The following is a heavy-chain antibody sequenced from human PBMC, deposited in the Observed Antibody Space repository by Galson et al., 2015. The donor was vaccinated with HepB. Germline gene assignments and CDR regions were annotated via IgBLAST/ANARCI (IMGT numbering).Heavy chain of an antibody. CDR3: ARLRRDFWFDP. V-gene: IGHV1-3*01. CDR2: INAGNGNT. CDR1: GYTFTSYA. D-gene: IGHD3-9*01. Sequence: SVKVSCKASGYTFTSYAMHWVRQAPGRRLEWMGWINAGNGNTKYSQKFQGRVTITRDTSASTAYMELSSLRSEDTAVYYCARLRRDFWFDPWGQGTLVTVSS. J-gene: IGHJ5*02.